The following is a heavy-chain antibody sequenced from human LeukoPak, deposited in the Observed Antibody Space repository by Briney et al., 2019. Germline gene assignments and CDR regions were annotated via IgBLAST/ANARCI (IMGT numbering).Heavy chain of an antibody. D-gene: IGHD1-26*01. J-gene: IGHJ4*02. CDR2: ISSSSSYI. CDR1: GFTFSSYS. Sequence: GGSLRLSCAASGFTFSSYSMNWVRQAPGKGLEWVSSISSSSSYIYYADSVKGRFTISRDNAKNSLYLQMNSLRAEDTAVYYCARVGGGGGSYYFDYWGQGTLVTVSS. V-gene: IGHV3-21*01. CDR3: ARVGGGGGSYYFDY.